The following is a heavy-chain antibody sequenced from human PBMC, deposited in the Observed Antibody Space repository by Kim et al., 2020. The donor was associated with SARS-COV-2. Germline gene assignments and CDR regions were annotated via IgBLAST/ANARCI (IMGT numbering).Heavy chain of an antibody. CDR3: ARGYYGDYVVDY. D-gene: IGHD4-17*01. Sequence: WGSLRLSCAASGFTFSSYSMNWVRQAPGKGLEWVSYISSDSSTIYYADSVKGRFTISRDNAKNSLYLQMNSLRDEDTAVYYCARGYYGDYVVDYWGQGTLVTVSS. V-gene: IGHV3-48*02. CDR2: ISSDSSTI. CDR1: GFTFSSYS. J-gene: IGHJ4*02.